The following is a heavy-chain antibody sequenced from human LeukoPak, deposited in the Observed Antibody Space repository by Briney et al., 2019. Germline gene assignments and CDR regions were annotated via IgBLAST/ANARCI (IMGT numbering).Heavy chain of an antibody. Sequence: GGSLRLSCAASRFTFSSYGMTWVRQAPGKGLEWVSTISDTGGGTFYADSVKGRFTISRDNSQNTLFLQMNRLRADDTAIYYCAQEMLRGYYYYGMDVWGQGTTVTVSS. J-gene: IGHJ6*02. CDR3: AQEMLRGYYYYGMDV. V-gene: IGHV3-23*01. CDR1: RFTFSSYG. D-gene: IGHD3-10*01. CDR2: ISDTGGGT.